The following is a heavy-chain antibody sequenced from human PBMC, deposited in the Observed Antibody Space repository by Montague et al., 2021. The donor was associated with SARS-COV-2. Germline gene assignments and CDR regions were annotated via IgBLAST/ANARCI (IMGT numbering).Heavy chain of an antibody. CDR3: ARGVRGSGTRSL. CDR2: INSDGSST. CDR1: GFTFSSYW. J-gene: IGHJ4*02. Sequence: SLRLSCAASGFTFSSYWMHWVRQAPGKGLVWVSRINSDGSSTSYADSVKGRFTISRDNAKNSLYLQMNSLRAEDTAVYYCARGVRGSGTRSLWGQGTLVTVSS. D-gene: IGHD2-2*01. V-gene: IGHV3-74*01.